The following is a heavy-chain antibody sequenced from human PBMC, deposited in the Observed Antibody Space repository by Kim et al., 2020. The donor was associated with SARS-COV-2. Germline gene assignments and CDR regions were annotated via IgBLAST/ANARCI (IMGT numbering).Heavy chain of an antibody. J-gene: IGHJ5*02. D-gene: IGHD3-3*01. Sequence: ASVKVSCKASGYTFTGYYMHWVRQAPGQGLEWMGRINPNSGGTNYAQKFQGRVTMTRDTSISTAYMELSRLRSDDTAVYYCARDLPQSGYFQGRGNWFDPWGQGTLVTVSS. CDR1: GYTFTGYY. CDR2: INPNSGGT. CDR3: ARDLPQSGYFQGRGNWFDP. V-gene: IGHV1-2*06.